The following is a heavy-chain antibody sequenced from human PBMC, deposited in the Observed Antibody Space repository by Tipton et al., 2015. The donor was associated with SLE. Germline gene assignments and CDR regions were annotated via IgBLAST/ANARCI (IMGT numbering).Heavy chain of an antibody. Sequence: SLRLSCAASGFTFSSYWMSWVRQAPGKGLEWVASIKQDGSEKYYVDSVKGRFTISRDNAKNSLYLQMNSLRAEDTAVYYCARGNFWSGSRGWFDPWGQGTLVTVSS. CDR2: IKQDGSEK. CDR1: GFTFSSYW. J-gene: IGHJ5*02. D-gene: IGHD3-3*01. CDR3: ARGNFWSGSRGWFDP. V-gene: IGHV3-7*02.